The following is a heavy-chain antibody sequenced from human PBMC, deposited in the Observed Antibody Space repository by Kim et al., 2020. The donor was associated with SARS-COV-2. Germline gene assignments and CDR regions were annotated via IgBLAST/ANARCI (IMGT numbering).Heavy chain of an antibody. V-gene: IGHV5-51*01. CDR2: IYPGDSDT. CDR3: ARLDYYDSSGYYQNAEYFQH. J-gene: IGHJ1*01. Sequence: GESLKISCKGSGYSFTSYWIGWVRQMPGKGLEWMGIIYPGDSDTRYSPSFQGQVTISADKSISTAYLQWSSLKASDTAMYYCARLDYYDSSGYYQNAEYFQHWGQGTLVTVSS. CDR1: GYSFTSYW. D-gene: IGHD3-22*01.